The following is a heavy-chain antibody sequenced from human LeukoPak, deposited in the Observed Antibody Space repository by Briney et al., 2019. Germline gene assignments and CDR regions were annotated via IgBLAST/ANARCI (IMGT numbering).Heavy chain of an antibody. CDR2: IYYSGST. J-gene: IGHJ4*02. D-gene: IGHD4-23*01. V-gene: IGHV4-39*07. Sequence: SETLSLTCTVSGGSISSSNYYWGWIRQPPGKGLEWIGSIYYSGSTYDNPSLKSRVTISVDTSKNQFFLNLSSVTAADTAVYYCARDPNSALWGQGTLVTVSS. CDR3: ARDPNSAL. CDR1: GGSISSSNYY.